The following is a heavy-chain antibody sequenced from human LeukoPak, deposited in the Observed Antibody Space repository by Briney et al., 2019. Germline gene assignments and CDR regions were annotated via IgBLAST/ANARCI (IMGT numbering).Heavy chain of an antibody. J-gene: IGHJ5*02. D-gene: IGHD3-22*01. Sequence: GGSLRLSCATSGFSFYNAWMNWVRQAQGQGLEWVGRIRSNSDGGTIDYAAPVKGRFTLSRDDSKDTLYLQMNSLQTEDTAVYYCATDFYDSTWGQGTLVTVSS. CDR3: ATDFYDST. CDR1: GFSFYNAW. V-gene: IGHV3-15*07. CDR2: IRSNSDGGTI.